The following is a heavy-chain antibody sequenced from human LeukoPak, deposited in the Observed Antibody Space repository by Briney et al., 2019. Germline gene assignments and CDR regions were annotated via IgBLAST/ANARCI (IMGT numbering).Heavy chain of an antibody. D-gene: IGHD3-16*01. Sequence: SVKVSCKASGGTFSSYAISWVRQAPGQGLEWMGGVIPIFGTANYAQKFQGRVTITADKSTSTAYMELSSLRSEDTAVYYCAREPSWGYFDYWGQGTLVTVSS. J-gene: IGHJ4*02. CDR1: GGTFSSYA. CDR3: AREPSWGYFDY. V-gene: IGHV1-69*06. CDR2: VIPIFGTA.